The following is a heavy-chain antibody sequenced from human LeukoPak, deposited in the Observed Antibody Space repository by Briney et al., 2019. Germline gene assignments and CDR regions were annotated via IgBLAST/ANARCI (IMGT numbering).Heavy chain of an antibody. CDR1: GGSFSGYY. V-gene: IGHV4-34*01. Sequence: SETLSLTCAVYGGSFSGYYWSWIRQPPGKGLEWIGEINHSGSTNYNPSLKSRVTISVDTSKNQFSLKLSSVTAADTAVYYCARGISSSPPFFDYWGQGTLVTVSS. CDR3: ARGISSSPPFFDY. D-gene: IGHD6-13*01. J-gene: IGHJ4*02. CDR2: INHSGST.